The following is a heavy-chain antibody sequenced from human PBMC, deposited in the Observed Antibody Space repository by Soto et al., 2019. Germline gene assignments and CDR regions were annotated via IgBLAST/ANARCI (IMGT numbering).Heavy chain of an antibody. D-gene: IGHD3-22*01. CDR1: GFTFSSYG. Sequence: QGQLVESGGGVVQPGRSLRLSCAASGFTFSSYGMHWVRQAPGKGLEWVAVIWYDGSNKYYADSVKGRFTISRDNSKNTLYLQMNSLRAEDTAVYYCARDYDSSGYPRYYFDYWGQGTLVTVSS. J-gene: IGHJ4*02. CDR3: ARDYDSSGYPRYYFDY. V-gene: IGHV3-33*01. CDR2: IWYDGSNK.